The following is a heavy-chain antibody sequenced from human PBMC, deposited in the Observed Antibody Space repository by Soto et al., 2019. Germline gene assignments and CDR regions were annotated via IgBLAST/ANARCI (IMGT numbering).Heavy chain of an antibody. CDR3: ARGWEGYFDY. Sequence: DVQLVESGGGLVQPGGSLRLFCAASGFTFTNYWMGWLRQAPGKGLEWVANINRDGGEKYYVGSVKGRFAVSRDNAKNSLYLQMNSLRAEDTAVYYCARGWEGYFDYWGQGILVNVSS. D-gene: IGHD1-26*01. CDR1: GFTFTNYW. CDR2: INRDGGEK. V-gene: IGHV3-7*01. J-gene: IGHJ4*02.